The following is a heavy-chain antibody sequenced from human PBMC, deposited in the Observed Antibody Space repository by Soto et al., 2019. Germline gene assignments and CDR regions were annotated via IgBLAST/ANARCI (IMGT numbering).Heavy chain of an antibody. CDR2: IIPFFGTP. J-gene: IGHJ4*02. V-gene: IGHV1-69*06. D-gene: IGHD3-3*01. CDR3: ARHYDFWSMNY. Sequence: QVLLVQSGAEVKKPGSSVKVSCKLSGATFSSYAMSWLRQAPGQGLEWIGGIIPFFGTPNYAQKFQGRVTITAETSTATSYMELSSLRSDDTAVYYCARHYDFWSMNYWGQGTLVSVSS. CDR1: GATFSSYA.